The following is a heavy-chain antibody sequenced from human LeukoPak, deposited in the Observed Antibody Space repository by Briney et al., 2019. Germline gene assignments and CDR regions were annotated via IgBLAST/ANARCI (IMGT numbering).Heavy chain of an antibody. CDR2: ISEDGSDT. Sequence: GGSLRLSCAASGFTFDDYAMHWVRQTPGKGLECVSLISEDGSDTWYADSVKGRFTISRDNSKNSLYLQMNSLRAEDTAFYYCAKDKTRGPGDYWGQGTLVTVSS. CDR3: AKDKTRGPGDY. CDR1: GFTFDDYA. V-gene: IGHV3-43*02. D-gene: IGHD1-14*01. J-gene: IGHJ4*02.